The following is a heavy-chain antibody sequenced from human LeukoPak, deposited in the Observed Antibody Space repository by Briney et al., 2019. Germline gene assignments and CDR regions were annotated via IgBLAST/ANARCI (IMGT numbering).Heavy chain of an antibody. V-gene: IGHV1-18*01. CDR1: GYMFTSYG. D-gene: IGHD3-9*01. Sequence: GASVKVSCKASGYMFTSYGISWVRQAPGHGLEWVGWISAYHDETNVAQSLQGRVTLTTDPSTNTPFLELRSLRSDDTAVYYCMRDHAFSDVLTGDFVADHPDAFDIWGQGTMAIVSS. CDR3: MRDHAFSDVLTGDFVADHPDAFDI. CDR2: ISAYHDET. J-gene: IGHJ3*02.